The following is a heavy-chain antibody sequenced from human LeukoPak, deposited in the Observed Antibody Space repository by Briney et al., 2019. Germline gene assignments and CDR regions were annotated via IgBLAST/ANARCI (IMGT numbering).Heavy chain of an antibody. CDR2: IYYSGST. J-gene: IGHJ3*02. D-gene: IGHD3-22*01. CDR1: GGSISSYY. CDR3: ARTKYYYDSSGYYYDFNAFDI. V-gene: IGHV4-59*01. Sequence: SETLSLTCTVSGGSISSYYWSWIRQPPGKGLEWIGYIYYSGSTNYNPSLKSRVTISVDTSKNQFSLKLSSVTAADTAVYYCARTKYYYDSSGYYYDFNAFDIWGHGTMVTVSS.